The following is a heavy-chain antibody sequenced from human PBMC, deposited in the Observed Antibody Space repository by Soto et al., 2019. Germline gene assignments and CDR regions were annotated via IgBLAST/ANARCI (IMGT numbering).Heavy chain of an antibody. D-gene: IGHD3-22*01. CDR1: GGAISSGVYY. CDR3: ARVFKATYYYDSSRLGGDAFDI. Sequence: QVQLQESGPGLVKPSQTLSLTCTVSGGAISSGVYYWSWIRQHPGKGLEWIGYIYYSGSTYYNPSLKSRVTISVDTSKNQFSLNLSSVTAADTAVYYSARVFKATYYYDSSRLGGDAFDIWGQGTMVTVSS. J-gene: IGHJ3*02. V-gene: IGHV4-31*03. CDR2: IYYSGST.